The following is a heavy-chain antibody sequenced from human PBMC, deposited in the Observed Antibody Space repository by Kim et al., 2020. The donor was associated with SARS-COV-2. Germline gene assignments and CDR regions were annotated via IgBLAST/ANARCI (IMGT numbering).Heavy chain of an antibody. J-gene: IGHJ4*02. Sequence: YNNPSRKSRVTISVDRSKNQFSLKLSSVTAADTAVYYCARGPVVTLHFDYWGQGTLVTVSS. D-gene: IGHD2-15*01. V-gene: IGHV4-30-2*01. CDR3: ARGPVVTLHFDY.